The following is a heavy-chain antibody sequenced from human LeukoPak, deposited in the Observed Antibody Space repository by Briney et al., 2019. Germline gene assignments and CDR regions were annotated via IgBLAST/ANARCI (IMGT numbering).Heavy chain of an antibody. V-gene: IGHV1-18*01. J-gene: IGHJ4*02. CDR3: ARDGKGRYDFRENDY. CDR2: ISAYTGNS. CDR1: GYTFSIYG. D-gene: IGHD3-3*01. Sequence: ASVKVSCKASGYTFSIYGITWVRQAPGQGLEWMGWISAYTGNSNYAQKFQDRVTMTTDTSTSTAYMEPRSLRSDDTAVYYCARDGKGRYDFRENDYWGQGTLVTVSS.